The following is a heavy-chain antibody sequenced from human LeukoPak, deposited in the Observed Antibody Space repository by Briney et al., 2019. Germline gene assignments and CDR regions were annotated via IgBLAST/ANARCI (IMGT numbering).Heavy chain of an antibody. J-gene: IGHJ4*02. CDR1: GGTFSSYA. CDR3: ARDMNVRGYSYGPFDY. V-gene: IGHV1-69*04. D-gene: IGHD5-18*01. Sequence: SVKVSCKASGGTFSSYAISWVRQAPGQGLEWMGRIIPIFGIANYAQKSQGRVTITADKSTSTAYMELSSLRSEDTAVYYCARDMNVRGYSYGPFDYWGQGTLVTVSS. CDR2: IIPIFGIA.